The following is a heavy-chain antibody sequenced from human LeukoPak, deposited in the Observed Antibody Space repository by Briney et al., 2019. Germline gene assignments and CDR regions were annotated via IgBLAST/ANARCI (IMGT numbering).Heavy chain of an antibody. V-gene: IGHV1-2*02. D-gene: IGHD2-15*01. CDR2: INTNNGDS. Sequence: GASVKVSCKASGDSFTGYHIHWVRQAPGQGLEWMGCINTNNGDSIYAKKFKGRVTMTRDTSITTAYMEVASLRTDDTAVYYCARVQGYCSDGRCLFWGQGTPVTVSS. CDR3: ARVQGYCSDGRCLF. J-gene: IGHJ4*02. CDR1: GDSFTGYH.